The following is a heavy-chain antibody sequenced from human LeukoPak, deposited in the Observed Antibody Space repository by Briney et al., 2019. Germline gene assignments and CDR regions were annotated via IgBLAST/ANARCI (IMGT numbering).Heavy chain of an antibody. V-gene: IGHV4-34*01. J-gene: IGHJ6*03. D-gene: IGHD6-19*01. CDR3: ARHGVRRGWVDYYYYMDV. Sequence: SETLSLTCAVYGGSFSAYYWSWIRQPPEKGLEWIGEINHSGSTNYNPSLKSRVTISVDTSKNQFSLKLSSVTAADTAVYYCARHGVRRGWVDYYYYMDVWGKGTTVTISS. CDR2: INHSGST. CDR1: GGSFSAYY.